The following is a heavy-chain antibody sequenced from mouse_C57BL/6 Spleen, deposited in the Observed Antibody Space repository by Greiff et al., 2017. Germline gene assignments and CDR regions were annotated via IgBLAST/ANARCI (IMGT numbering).Heavy chain of an antibody. CDR3: ARGGSYYGIYFDY. J-gene: IGHJ2*01. Sequence: QVQLQQSGAELVRPGSSVKLSCKASGYTFTSYWMHWVKQRPIQGLEWIGNIDPSNSETHYNQKFKDKATLTVDKSSSTAYMQLSSLTSEDSAVYYCARGGSYYGIYFDYWGQGTTLTVSS. V-gene: IGHV1-52*01. CDR2: IDPSNSET. D-gene: IGHD2-1*01. CDR1: GYTFTSYW.